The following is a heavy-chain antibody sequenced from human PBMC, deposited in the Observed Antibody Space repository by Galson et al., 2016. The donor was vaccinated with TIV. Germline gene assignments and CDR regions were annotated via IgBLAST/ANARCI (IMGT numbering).Heavy chain of an antibody. CDR2: ALPMFGPS. J-gene: IGHJ5*02. CDR1: GDTFNSYA. V-gene: IGHV1-69*13. D-gene: IGHD5-24*01. Sequence: SVKISCKASGDTFNSYAINWVRQAPGQGLEWVGRALPMFGPSNCAEEFQDRVTITADESMSTAYMELSSLTSDDTAVYYCAISSRRDRYGHTNWFDPWGQGTLVTVSS. CDR3: AISSRRDRYGHTNWFDP.